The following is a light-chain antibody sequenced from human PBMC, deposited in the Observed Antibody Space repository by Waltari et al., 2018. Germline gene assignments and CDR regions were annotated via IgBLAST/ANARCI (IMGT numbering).Light chain of an antibody. CDR1: QGISTP. J-gene: IGKJ4*01. CDR3: QQSYRAPQT. V-gene: IGKV1-39*01. CDR2: AAS. Sequence: DIQVTQSPSSLSASVGDRVTITCRTSQGISTPLNWYQQKPGKPPKLLIFAASALQSGVSSRFSGSGSQTDFTLTIRNLQPEDFATYYCQQSYRAPQTFGGGTKVDMK.